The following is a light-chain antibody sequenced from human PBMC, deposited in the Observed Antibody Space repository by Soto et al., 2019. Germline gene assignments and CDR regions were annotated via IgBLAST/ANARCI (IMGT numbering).Light chain of an antibody. CDR1: QSVSSSH. V-gene: IGKV3-20*01. CDR2: EIS. J-gene: IGKJ2*01. Sequence: EIVLTQSPGTLSLSPGERATLSCRASQSVSSSHLAWYQKKPGQAPRLLICEISDRESDIPDRFSGSGSGTDFTLTISGVEPEDSAISYCQYYGTSPLYTFGQGTKLYIK. CDR3: QYYGTSPLYT.